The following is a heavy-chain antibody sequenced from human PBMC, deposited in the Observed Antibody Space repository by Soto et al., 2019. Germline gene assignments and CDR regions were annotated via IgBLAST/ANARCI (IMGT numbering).Heavy chain of an antibody. CDR1: GGTFSSYA. CDR3: ARDAQLSDSSGYHHADFDY. CDR2: IIPIFGTA. Sequence: SVKVSCKASGGTFSSYAISWVRQAPGQGLEWMGGIIPIFGTANYAQKFQGRVTITADESTSTAYMELSSLRSEDTAVYYCARDAQLSDSSGYHHADFDYWGQGTLVTAPQ. J-gene: IGHJ4*02. V-gene: IGHV1-69*13. D-gene: IGHD3-22*01.